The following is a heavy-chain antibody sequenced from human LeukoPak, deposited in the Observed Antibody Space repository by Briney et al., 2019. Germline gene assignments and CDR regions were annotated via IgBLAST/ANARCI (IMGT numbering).Heavy chain of an antibody. CDR3: ARHTYGSGSYFTRSYFDY. J-gene: IGHJ4*02. D-gene: IGHD3-10*01. V-gene: IGHV4-34*01. Sequence: SETLSLTCAVYGGSFSGYYWSWIRQPPGKGLEWIGEINHSGSTNYNPSLKSRVTISVDTSKNQFSLKLSSVTAADTAVYYCARHTYGSGSYFTRSYFDYWGQGTLVTVSS. CDR1: GGSFSGYY. CDR2: INHSGST.